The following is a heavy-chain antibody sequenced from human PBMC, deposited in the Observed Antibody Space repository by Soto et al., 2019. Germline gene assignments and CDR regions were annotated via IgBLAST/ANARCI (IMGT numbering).Heavy chain of an antibody. CDR2: IIPIFGTA. Sequence: SVNVSFKASGGTFSSYAISWVRQAPGQGLEWMGGIIPIFGTANYAQKFQGRVTITADESTSTAYMELSSLRSEDTAVYYCARGLTLAAAGTGGGFDYWGQGTLVTVSS. D-gene: IGHD6-13*01. J-gene: IGHJ4*02. V-gene: IGHV1-69*13. CDR1: GGTFSSYA. CDR3: ARGLTLAAAGTGGGFDY.